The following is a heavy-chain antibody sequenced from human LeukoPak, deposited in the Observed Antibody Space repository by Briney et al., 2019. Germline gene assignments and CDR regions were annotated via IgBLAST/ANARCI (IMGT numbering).Heavy chain of an antibody. CDR1: GYTFTNYA. Sequence: ASVKVSCKASGYTFTNYAISWVRQAPGQGLEWMGWISAYNGNTNYAQKLQGRVTMTTDTSTSTAYMGLRSLRSDDTAVYYCARFSLGAAAAGFDPWGQGTLVTVSS. CDR3: ARFSLGAAAAGFDP. V-gene: IGHV1-18*01. CDR2: ISAYNGNT. D-gene: IGHD6-13*01. J-gene: IGHJ5*02.